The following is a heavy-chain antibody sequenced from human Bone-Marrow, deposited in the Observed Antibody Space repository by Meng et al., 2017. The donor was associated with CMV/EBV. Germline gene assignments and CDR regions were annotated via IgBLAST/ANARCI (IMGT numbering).Heavy chain of an antibody. CDR2: MNPDSVNP. D-gene: IGHD2-15*01. CDR3: ARGGGGLDH. CDR1: GYTFTSYD. V-gene: IGHV1-8*03. Sequence: VSVKVSCKASGYTFTSYDINWVRQAAGQGLEWMGWMNPDSVNPGYAQKFQGRVTITRSTSISTVYMELSSLRSEDTAVYYCARGGGGLDHWGQGTLVTVSS. J-gene: IGHJ4*02.